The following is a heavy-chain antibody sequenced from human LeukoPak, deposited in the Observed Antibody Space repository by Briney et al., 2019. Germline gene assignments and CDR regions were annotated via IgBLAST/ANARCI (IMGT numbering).Heavy chain of an antibody. CDR3: ATGGSVNYYYDISGYYNY. J-gene: IGHJ4*02. Sequence: PGGSLRLSCAASTASGFTFSSYAFHWVRQAPGKGLEWVAVISYDGNNKYYADSVRGRFTISRDNSKRTLFLQMNSLRVEDTAVYYCATGGSVNYYYDISGYYNYWGQGTLVTVSS. CDR2: ISYDGNNK. D-gene: IGHD3-22*01. CDR1: TASGFTFSSYA. V-gene: IGHV3-30-3*01.